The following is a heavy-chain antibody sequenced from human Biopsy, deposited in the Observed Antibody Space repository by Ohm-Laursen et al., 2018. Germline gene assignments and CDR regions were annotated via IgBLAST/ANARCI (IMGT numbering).Heavy chain of an antibody. CDR3: ARDRGQNYFDY. Sequence: TLSFTCTVSGVSINGGRYYWNWIRQHPGKGLEWIGYIYYNGNTNYNPSLKSRVSMSVDTSKNQFSLKLSSVTVADTAVYFCARDRGQNYFDYWGQGIPATVSS. CDR2: IYYNGNT. CDR1: GVSINGGRYY. V-gene: IGHV4-31*03. J-gene: IGHJ4*02.